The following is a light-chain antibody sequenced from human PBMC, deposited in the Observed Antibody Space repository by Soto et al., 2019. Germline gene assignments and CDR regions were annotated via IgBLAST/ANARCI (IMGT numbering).Light chain of an antibody. CDR2: DVT. Sequence: QSALTQPRSVSGSPGQSVAISCTGTSGDVGGSNYVSWYQQHPGTAPKLLIFDVTKRPSGVPDRFSGSKSGNTAALTISGLQAEDEADYFCCSYSASNSSWVFGGGTKLTVL. CDR3: CSYSASNSSWV. CDR1: SGDVGGSNY. J-gene: IGLJ3*02. V-gene: IGLV2-11*01.